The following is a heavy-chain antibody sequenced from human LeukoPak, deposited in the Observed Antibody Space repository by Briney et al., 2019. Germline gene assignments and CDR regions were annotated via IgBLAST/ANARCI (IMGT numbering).Heavy chain of an antibody. CDR3: ARVMSGSGSKYFDY. J-gene: IGHJ4*02. CDR1: GFTFSSFP. V-gene: IGHV3-64*01. D-gene: IGHD3-10*01. CDR2: ISSTGETS. Sequence: PGGSLRLSCAASGFTFSSFPMQWVRQVPGKGLEYVSAISSTGETSNYANSVKDRFTISRDNSKNTLHLQMGSLRAEDMAVYYCARVMSGSGSKYFDYWGQGTLVTVSS.